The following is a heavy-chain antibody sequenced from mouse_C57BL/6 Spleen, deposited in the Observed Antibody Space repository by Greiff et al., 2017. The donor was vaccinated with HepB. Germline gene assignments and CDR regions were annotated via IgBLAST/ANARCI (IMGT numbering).Heavy chain of an antibody. CDR1: GFTFSSYT. J-gene: IGHJ3*01. D-gene: IGHD3-2*02. CDR2: ISGGGGNT. CDR3: ARQDSSGPAWFAY. V-gene: IGHV5-9*01. Sequence: EVQRVESGGGLVKPGGSLKLSCAASGFTFSSYTMSWVRQTPEKRLEWVATISGGGGNTYYPDSVKGRFTISRDNAKNTLYLQMSSLRSEDTALYYCARQDSSGPAWFAYWGQGTLVTVSA.